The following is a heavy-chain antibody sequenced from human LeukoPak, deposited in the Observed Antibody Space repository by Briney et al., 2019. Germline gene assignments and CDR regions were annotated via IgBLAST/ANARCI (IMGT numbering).Heavy chain of an antibody. Sequence: PGGSLRLSCAASGFTFSYHYMDWVRQAPGQGLQWVGRIRNKANSYATEYAASVKGRFTISRDDSENSLYLQMSSLKTEDTAVYYCAREEFSDYVPFFDYWGQGALVTVSS. CDR2: IRNKANSYAT. CDR1: GFTFSYHY. V-gene: IGHV3-72*01. D-gene: IGHD5-12*01. CDR3: AREEFSDYVPFFDY. J-gene: IGHJ4*02.